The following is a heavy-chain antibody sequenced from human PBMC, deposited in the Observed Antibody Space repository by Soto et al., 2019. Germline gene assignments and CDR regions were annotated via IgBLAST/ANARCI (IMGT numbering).Heavy chain of an antibody. Sequence: EVHLVQSEGGLVQPGASLSLSCVASGFTFNDYAMHWVRQTPGKGLEWVAAISNRGSSAYYADSVKGRFTISRDKSTKTLSLHMHTLRVEDTAVYFCAKAFCDAATCFPCESWGQGTPVAVSP. CDR2: ISNRGSSA. J-gene: IGHJ4*02. D-gene: IGHD2-21*01. CDR1: GFTFNDYA. V-gene: IGHV3-23*04. CDR3: AKAFCDAATCFPCES.